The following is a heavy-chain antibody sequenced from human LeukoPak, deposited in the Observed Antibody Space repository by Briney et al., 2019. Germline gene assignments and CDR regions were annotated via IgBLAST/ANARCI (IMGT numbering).Heavy chain of an antibody. D-gene: IGHD1-26*01. CDR3: ARCGTPNNYYGYGVDV. CDR2: ICVSGSYT. CDR1: GFTFSDYY. J-gene: IGHJ6*02. V-gene: IGHV3-11*03. Sequence: GGSLRLSCAASGFTFSDYYMSWIRQAPGKGLEWISYICVSGSYTNYADSVKGRFTISRDNAKNSLYLQMISLRAEDTAVYYCARCGTPNNYYGYGVDVWGQGTTVIVSS.